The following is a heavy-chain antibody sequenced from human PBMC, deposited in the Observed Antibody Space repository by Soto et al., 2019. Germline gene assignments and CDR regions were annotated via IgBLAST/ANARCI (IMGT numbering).Heavy chain of an antibody. CDR2: ISWNSGSI. CDR3: AKGDSLRFLEFNLKSPISDAFDI. V-gene: IGHV3-9*01. D-gene: IGHD3-3*01. J-gene: IGHJ3*02. CDR1: GFTFDDYA. Sequence: GGSLRLSCAASGFTFDDYAMHWVRQAPGKGLEWVSGISWNSGSIGYADSVKGRFTISRDNAKNSLYLQMNSLRAEDTALYYCAKGDSLRFLEFNLKSPISDAFDIWGQGTMVTVSS.